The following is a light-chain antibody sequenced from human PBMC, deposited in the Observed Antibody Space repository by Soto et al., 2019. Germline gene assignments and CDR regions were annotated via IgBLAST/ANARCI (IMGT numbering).Light chain of an antibody. CDR2: KAS. Sequence: DIQMTQSPSTLSASVGDRVTITCRASQSISGWLAWDQQKPGKAPKLLRYKASTLQSGVLSRFSGSGSGTEFTLTIGSLHPDDIANYYCQQYGRGSWTFGQGTKVEIK. CDR3: QQYGRGSWT. CDR1: QSISGW. V-gene: IGKV1-5*03. J-gene: IGKJ1*01.